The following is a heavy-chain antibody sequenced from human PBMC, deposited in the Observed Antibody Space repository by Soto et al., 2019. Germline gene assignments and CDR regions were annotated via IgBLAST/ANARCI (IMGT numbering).Heavy chain of an antibody. J-gene: IGHJ5*02. D-gene: IGHD3-16*01. V-gene: IGHV4-59*01. CDR3: VRELSRGWFDP. CDR2: SYFSGGT. CDR1: NDSINSYY. Sequence: SETLSLTCTVSNDSINSYYWSWIRQPPGKGLQWIGYSYFSGGTDYNPALKGRVTISVDRSRNQFSLKLTSVTAADTAVYYCVRELSRGWFDPWGQGTLVTVSS.